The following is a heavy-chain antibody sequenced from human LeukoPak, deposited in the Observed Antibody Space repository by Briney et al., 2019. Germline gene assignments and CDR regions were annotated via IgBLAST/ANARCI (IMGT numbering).Heavy chain of an antibody. V-gene: IGHV4-59*01. D-gene: IGHD4-11*01. CDR3: ARVDYSNYVQDY. Sequence: SETLSPTCTVYGRSISSYYWSWIRQPPGKGLEWIGNIYYSGSTNYNPSLKGRVTISVDTSKNQFSLKLSSVTAADTAVYYCARVDYSNYVQDYWGQGTLVTVSS. CDR2: IYYSGST. CDR1: GRSISSYY. J-gene: IGHJ4*02.